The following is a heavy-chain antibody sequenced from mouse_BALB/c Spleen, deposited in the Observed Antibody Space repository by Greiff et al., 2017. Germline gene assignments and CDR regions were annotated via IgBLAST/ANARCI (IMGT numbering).Heavy chain of an antibody. CDR3: ARSDYDGFAY. D-gene: IGHD2-4*01. Sequence: QVQLKQPGAELVKPGTSVKLSCKASGYNFTSYWINWVKLRPGQGLEWIGDIYPGSGSTNYNEKFKSKATLTVDTSSSTAYMQLSSLASEDSALYYCARSDYDGFAYWGQGTLVTVSA. J-gene: IGHJ3*01. CDR2: IYPGSGST. CDR1: GYNFTSYW. V-gene: IGHV1-55*01.